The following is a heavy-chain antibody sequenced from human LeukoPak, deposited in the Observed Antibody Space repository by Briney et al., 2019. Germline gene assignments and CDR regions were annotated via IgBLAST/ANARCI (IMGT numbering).Heavy chain of an antibody. CDR1: GFTVRTDY. CDR3: TRSVSGSYPIVH. D-gene: IGHD1-26*01. J-gene: IGHJ4*02. Sequence: GRTLRLSCAASGFTVRTDYMTWVRQASGKGLEWVSIIYSDGSTYYADSVRGRFSISRDNSKNTVYLQMNSLRAEDTAVYYCTRSVSGSYPIVHWGQGTLVTVSS. CDR2: IYSDGST. V-gene: IGHV3-53*01.